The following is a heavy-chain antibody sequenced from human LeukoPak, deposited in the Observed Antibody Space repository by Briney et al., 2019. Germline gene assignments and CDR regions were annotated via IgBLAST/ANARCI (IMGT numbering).Heavy chain of an antibody. CDR1: GYSISSGYY. CDR3: ARVAAGIGFFQR. V-gene: IGHV4-38-2*02. J-gene: IGHJ1*01. CDR2: IHHSGSA. D-gene: IGHD6-13*01. Sequence: SETLSLTCIVSGYSISSGYYWGWIRQPPGKGLEWIGNIHHSGSAYYNPSLKSRVTISVDTSKNQLSLKVNSVTAADTAVYYCARVAAGIGFFQRWGQGTLVTVSS.